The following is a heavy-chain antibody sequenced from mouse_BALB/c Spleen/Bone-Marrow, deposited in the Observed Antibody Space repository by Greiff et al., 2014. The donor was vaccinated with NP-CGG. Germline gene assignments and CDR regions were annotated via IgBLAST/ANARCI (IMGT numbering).Heavy chain of an antibody. CDR3: ARVTAATSYYTMDF. J-gene: IGHJ4*01. V-gene: IGHV14-3*02. CDR2: IDPANGYT. Sequence: EVQLQQSGAELVEPGASVKLSCTGSGFNIKDTYIHWMKQRPEQSLEWIGRIDPANGYTKYDPKFQAKATITADTFTNTSYLQLSSLAPEDSAVYYCARVTAATSYYTMDFWGQGTSVTVSS. CDR1: GFNIKDTY. D-gene: IGHD1-2*01.